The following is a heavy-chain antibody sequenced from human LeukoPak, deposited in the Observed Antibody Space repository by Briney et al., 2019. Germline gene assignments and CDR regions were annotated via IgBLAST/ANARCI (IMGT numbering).Heavy chain of an antibody. D-gene: IGHD2-8*02. Sequence: PGRSLRLSRAASGFTFRSYWMNWVRQAPGKGLVWVSRINGDGSSANYADSVKGRFTVSRDSARNTLYLQMNSLRAEDTAVYYCVLDVFDIWGQGTVVTVSS. CDR3: VLDVFDI. CDR1: GFTFRSYW. CDR2: INGDGSSA. V-gene: IGHV3-74*01. J-gene: IGHJ3*02.